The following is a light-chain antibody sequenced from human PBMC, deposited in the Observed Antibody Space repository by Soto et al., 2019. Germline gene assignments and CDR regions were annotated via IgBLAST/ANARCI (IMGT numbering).Light chain of an antibody. J-gene: IGKJ1*01. CDR1: QVISSY. Sequence: AIRMTQSPSSLSASTGDRVTITCRASQVISSYLAWYQQKPGKAPKLLIYAASTLQSGVPSRFSGSGSGTEFTLTISSLQPDDFATYYCQQYNSYPGTFGQGTKVDI. V-gene: IGKV1-8*01. CDR2: AAS. CDR3: QQYNSYPGT.